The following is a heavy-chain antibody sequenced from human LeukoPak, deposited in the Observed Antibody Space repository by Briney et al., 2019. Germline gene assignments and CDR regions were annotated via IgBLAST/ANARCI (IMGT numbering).Heavy chain of an antibody. D-gene: IGHD5-24*01. CDR1: GFTFNNYW. V-gene: IGHV3-23*01. Sequence: PGGSLRLSCAASGFTFNNYWMSWVRQAPGKGLEWVSGISPNGVITYYADSVKGRFTISRDNSKGTVYLQMNSLRPEDTAVYYCAKDDAWLQYGNWGRGTLVTVSS. J-gene: IGHJ4*02. CDR3: AKDDAWLQYGN. CDR2: ISPNGVIT.